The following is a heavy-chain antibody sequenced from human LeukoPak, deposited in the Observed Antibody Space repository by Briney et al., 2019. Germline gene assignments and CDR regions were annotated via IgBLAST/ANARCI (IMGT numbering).Heavy chain of an antibody. CDR2: ICAYNGNT. CDR1: GYTFTDYY. CDR3: AISIVGATDAFDI. Sequence: ASVKVSCKASGYTFTDYYIHWVRQAPGQGLEWMGWICAYNGNTNYAQKLQGRVTMTTDTSTSTAYMELRSLRSDDTAVYYCAISIVGATDAFDIWGQGTMVTVSS. J-gene: IGHJ3*02. V-gene: IGHV1-18*04. D-gene: IGHD1-26*01.